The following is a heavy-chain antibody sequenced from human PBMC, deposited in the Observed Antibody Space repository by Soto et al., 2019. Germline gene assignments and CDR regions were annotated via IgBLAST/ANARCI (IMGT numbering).Heavy chain of an antibody. J-gene: IGHJ4*02. CDR3: ARGRWSGYSPYYFDY. D-gene: IGHD3-3*01. Sequence: QVQLQESGPGLVKPSQTLSLTCTVSGGSISSGDYYWSWIRQPPGKGLEWIGYIYYSGSTYYNPSLKSRVTISVDTSKNQSSLKLSSVTAADTAVYYCARGRWSGYSPYYFDYWGQGTLVTVSS. CDR2: IYYSGST. CDR1: GGSISSGDYY. V-gene: IGHV4-30-4*01.